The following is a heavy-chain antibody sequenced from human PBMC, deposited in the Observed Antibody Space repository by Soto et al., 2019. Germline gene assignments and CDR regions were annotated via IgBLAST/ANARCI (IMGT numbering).Heavy chain of an antibody. V-gene: IGHV5-51*01. CDR3: ARQESRDGYKYYFDY. CDR1: GYSFTTFW. D-gene: IGHD5-12*01. Sequence: GESLRVSCKGSGYSFTTFWIGWVRQMPGKGLEWMGTIDPGDSDTRYSPSFQGQVTISADKSISTAYLQWSSLKASDTAMYYCARQESRDGYKYYFDYWGQGTLVTVSS. J-gene: IGHJ4*02. CDR2: IDPGDSDT.